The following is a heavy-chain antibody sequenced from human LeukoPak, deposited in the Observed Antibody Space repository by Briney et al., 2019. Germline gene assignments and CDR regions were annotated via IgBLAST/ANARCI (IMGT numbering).Heavy chain of an antibody. CDR3: ARDVTVADT. D-gene: IGHD6-19*01. J-gene: IGHJ4*02. Sequence: ASVKVSCKASGYSFTIYGLSWVRQAPGQGLEWMGWISAYNGNTKYAQRLQGRVTLTTDTSTSTAYMELRSLRSDDTAVYYCARDVTVADTWGQGTLVTVSS. V-gene: IGHV1-18*01. CDR2: ISAYNGNT. CDR1: GYSFTIYG.